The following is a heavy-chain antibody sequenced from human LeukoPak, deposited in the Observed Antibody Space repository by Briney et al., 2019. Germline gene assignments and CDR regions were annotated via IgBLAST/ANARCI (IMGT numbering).Heavy chain of an antibody. V-gene: IGHV3-48*03. J-gene: IGHJ3*02. D-gene: IGHD2-21*01. CDR3: ARSRSIAGDGFDI. CDR2: ISSSGYTI. Sequence: PGGSLRLSCEASGVTFRGYEMNWVRQAPGKGLEWVSYISSSGYTIYYADSVKGRFTISRDNAKNSLYLQMNSLRAEDTAVYYCARSRSIAGDGFDIWGQGTMVTVSS. CDR1: GVTFRGYE.